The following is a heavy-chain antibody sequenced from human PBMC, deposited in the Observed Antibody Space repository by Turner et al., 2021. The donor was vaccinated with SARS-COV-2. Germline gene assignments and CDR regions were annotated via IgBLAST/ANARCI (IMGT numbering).Heavy chain of an antibody. J-gene: IGHJ3*02. CDR2: IDSDGSFT. CDR1: GFTFSSYW. Sequence: EVQLVESGGGLVQPGGSLSLSCAASGFTFSSYWMRWVRQAPGKGLVWVSHIDSDGSFTSYADSVKGRFTISRDNAKNTLYLQMNSLRAEDTAVYYCARDQRDSVIWSGYDAFDIWGQGTMVTVSS. D-gene: IGHD3-3*01. V-gene: IGHV3-74*01. CDR3: ARDQRDSVIWSGYDAFDI.